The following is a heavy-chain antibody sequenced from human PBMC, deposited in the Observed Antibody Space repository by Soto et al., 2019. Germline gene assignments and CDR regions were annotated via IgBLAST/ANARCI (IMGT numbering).Heavy chain of an antibody. J-gene: IGHJ4*02. CDR1: GYTFTSYY. CDR2: INPSGGST. D-gene: IGHD1-1*01. Sequence: ASVKVSCKASGYTFTSYYMHWVRQAPGQGLEWMGIINPSGGSTSYAQKFQGRVTMTRDTSTSTVYMELSSLRSEDTAVYYCARDPYLDGYNSGLVDYWGQGTLVTVS. CDR3: ARDPYLDGYNSGLVDY. V-gene: IGHV1-46*01.